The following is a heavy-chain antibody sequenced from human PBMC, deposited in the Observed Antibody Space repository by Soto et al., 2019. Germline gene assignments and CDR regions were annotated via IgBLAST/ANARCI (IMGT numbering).Heavy chain of an antibody. CDR2: ISPNSGGT. D-gene: IGHD3-10*01. CDR3: ARAWFGEFLDY. Sequence: ASVKVYWKASGYTFTGYYIHWVRQAPGQGLEWMGWISPNSGGTNLAQKFQGGVTMTRDTSINTAYMEVSRLRSDDTAIYYCARAWFGEFLDYWGQGTLVTVSS. V-gene: IGHV1-2*02. J-gene: IGHJ4*02. CDR1: GYTFTGYY.